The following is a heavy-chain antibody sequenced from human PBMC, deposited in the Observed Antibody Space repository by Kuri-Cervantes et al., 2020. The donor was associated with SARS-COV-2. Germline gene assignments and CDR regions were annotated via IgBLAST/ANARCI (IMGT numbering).Heavy chain of an antibody. CDR1: GYTFTSYY. CDR3: AREEEEGCSGGSGNQNWFDP. Sequence: ASVKVSCKASGYTFTSYYMHWVRQAPGQGLEWMGIINPSGGSTSYAQKFQGRVTMTRDTSTSTVYMELSSLRSEDTAVYYCAREEEEGCSGGSGNQNWFDPWGQGTLVTVSS. J-gene: IGHJ5*02. V-gene: IGHV1-46*03. D-gene: IGHD2-15*01. CDR2: INPSGGST.